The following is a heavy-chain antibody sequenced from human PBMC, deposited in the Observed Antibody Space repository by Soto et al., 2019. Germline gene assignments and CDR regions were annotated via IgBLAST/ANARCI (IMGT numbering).Heavy chain of an antibody. CDR2: ISSYNGDT. V-gene: IGHV1-18*01. J-gene: IGHJ6*02. CDR1: GYTFTRSG. D-gene: IGHD5-12*01. CDR3: AREGVAPYYYYGMDV. Sequence: AASVKVSCKASGYTFTRSGISWVRQAPGQVPELMGWISSYNGDTNYAQTFQGRVTMTTDTSTSTAYMELRSLRSDDTAVYYCAREGVAPYYYYGMDVWGQGTPVTVSS.